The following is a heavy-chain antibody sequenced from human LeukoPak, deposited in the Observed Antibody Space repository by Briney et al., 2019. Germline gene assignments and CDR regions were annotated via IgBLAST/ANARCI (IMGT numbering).Heavy chain of an antibody. CDR2: INAGNGNT. D-gene: IGHD3-22*01. Sequence: ASVKVSCKASGYTFTSYAMHWVRQAPGQRLEWMGWINAGNGNTKYSQKFQGRVTITRDTSASTAYMELRSLRSDDTAVYYCARSGRFYDSSPMDWFDPWGQGTLVTVSS. CDR3: ARSGRFYDSSPMDWFDP. J-gene: IGHJ5*02. V-gene: IGHV1-3*01. CDR1: GYTFTSYA.